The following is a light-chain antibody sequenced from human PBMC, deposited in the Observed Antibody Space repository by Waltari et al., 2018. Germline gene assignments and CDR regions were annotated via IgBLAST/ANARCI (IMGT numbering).Light chain of an antibody. Sequence: SSELTQEPVVSVALGQTVKITCQGDSLRDSYATWYQQKPGQAPVLVIYGKRKRPSGIPDRFSVSNSGDTASVTITGARAEDEGDYYCTSRNTSGQHYVFGTGTKIIVL. V-gene: IGLV3-19*01. CDR2: GKR. J-gene: IGLJ1*01. CDR1: SLRDSY. CDR3: TSRNTSGQHYV.